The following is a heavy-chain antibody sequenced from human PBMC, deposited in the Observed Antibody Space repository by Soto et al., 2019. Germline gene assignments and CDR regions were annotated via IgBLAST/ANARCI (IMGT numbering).Heavy chain of an antibody. Sequence: SLTCTVSGDSISSGTYYWGWIRQPPGKRLEWIASTNYSGTTYYNLSLKSRVTISVDTSKNQFSLKLSSVTAADAAMYYCARHKTIPGEGTGYYYAMDVWGQGTTVTVSS. J-gene: IGHJ6*02. D-gene: IGHD3-16*01. CDR3: ARHKTIPGEGTGYYYAMDV. CDR2: TNYSGTT. CDR1: GDSISSGTYY. V-gene: IGHV4-39*01.